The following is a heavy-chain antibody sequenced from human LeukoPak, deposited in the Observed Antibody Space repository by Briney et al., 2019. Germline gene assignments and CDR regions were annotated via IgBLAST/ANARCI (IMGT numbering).Heavy chain of an antibody. CDR1: GGSMRSTSYY. Sequence: SETLSLTCVVSGGSMRSTSYYWDWIRQPPGKGLEWIGTIYYDGRTSHYTPSLKSRVTMFVDTAKNHFSLNLSSVTAADTAVYYCAGQGGGVALDYWGQGMLVTVSS. J-gene: IGHJ4*02. CDR2: IYYDGRT. V-gene: IGHV4-39*01. CDR3: AGQGGGVALDY. D-gene: IGHD2-8*01.